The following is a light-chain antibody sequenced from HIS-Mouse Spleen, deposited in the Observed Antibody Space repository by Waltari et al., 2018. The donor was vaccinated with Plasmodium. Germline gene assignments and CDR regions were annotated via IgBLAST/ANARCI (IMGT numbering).Light chain of an antibody. CDR1: QDISNY. Sequence: DIQMTQSPSSLSASVGDRVTITCQASQDISNYLNWYQQKPGKAPKLLIYDASNLETGVPSKFSRSVSGTDFTFTISSLQPEDIATYYCQHYDNLPCTFGPGTKVDIK. CDR3: QHYDNLPCT. CDR2: DAS. V-gene: IGKV1-33*01. J-gene: IGKJ3*01.